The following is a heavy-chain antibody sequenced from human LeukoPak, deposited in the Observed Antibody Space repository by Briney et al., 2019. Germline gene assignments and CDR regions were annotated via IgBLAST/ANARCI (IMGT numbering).Heavy chain of an antibody. D-gene: IGHD4-17*01. CDR3: ARDGRYGAEQ. Sequence: GRSLRLSCAASGFTFNNYDMHWVRQAPGKGLEWVAVISNDGSNKYYADSVKGRFTISRDNSKNTLYLQMNSLRAEDTAVYYCARDGRYGAEQWGQGTLVTVSS. V-gene: IGHV3-30-3*01. J-gene: IGHJ4*02. CDR1: GFTFNNYD. CDR2: ISNDGSNK.